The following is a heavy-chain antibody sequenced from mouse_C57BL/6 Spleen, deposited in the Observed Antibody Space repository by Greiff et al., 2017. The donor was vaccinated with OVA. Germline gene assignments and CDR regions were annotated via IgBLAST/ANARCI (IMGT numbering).Heavy chain of an antibody. J-gene: IGHJ3*01. CDR3: AREEFDYGSSAWFAY. Sequence: QVQLQQPGAELVKPGASVQMSCKASGYTFTSYWITWVKQRPGQGLEWIGDIYPGSGSTNYNEKFKSKATLTVDTSSSTAYMQLSSRTAEDSAVYYCAREEFDYGSSAWFAYWGQGTLVTVSA. CDR2: IYPGSGST. CDR1: GYTFTSYW. D-gene: IGHD1-1*01. V-gene: IGHV1-55*01.